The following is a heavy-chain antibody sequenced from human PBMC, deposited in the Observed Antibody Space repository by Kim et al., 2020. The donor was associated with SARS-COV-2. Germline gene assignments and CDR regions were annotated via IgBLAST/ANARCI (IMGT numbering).Heavy chain of an antibody. CDR2: IKQDGSEK. J-gene: IGHJ3*02. Sequence: GGSLRLSCAASGFTFSSYWMSWVRQAPGKGLEWVANIKQDGSEKYYVDSVKGRFTISRDNAKNSLYLQMNSLRAEDTAVYYCARSITIFGVVTYDAFDIWGQGTMVTVSS. D-gene: IGHD3-3*01. CDR3: ARSITIFGVVTYDAFDI. V-gene: IGHV3-7*01. CDR1: GFTFSSYW.